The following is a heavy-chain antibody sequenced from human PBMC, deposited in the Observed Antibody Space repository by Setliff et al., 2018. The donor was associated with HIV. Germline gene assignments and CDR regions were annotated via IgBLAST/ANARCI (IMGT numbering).Heavy chain of an antibody. CDR3: ARLTYYYDTSGPAAAFDI. V-gene: IGHV4-31*03. CDR1: GGSIGSGGSY. D-gene: IGHD3-22*01. Sequence: ASETLSLTCNVSGGSIGSGGSYWNWIRQHPGKGLEWIGYIYNSGSTYYSPSLQSRLTISVDTSKNQLSLKLTSVTAADTAVYYCARLTYYYDTSGPAAAFDIWGQGTMVTVSS. CDR2: IYNSGST. J-gene: IGHJ3*02.